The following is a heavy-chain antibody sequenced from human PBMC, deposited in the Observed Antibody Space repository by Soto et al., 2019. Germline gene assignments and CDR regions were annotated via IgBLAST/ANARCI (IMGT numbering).Heavy chain of an antibody. D-gene: IGHD2-21*02. CDR3: ARSIVVVTALDY. J-gene: IGHJ4*02. V-gene: IGHV1-3*01. CDR2: INPGNGNT. Sequence: ASVKVSCKASGYTFTSYYMDWVRQAPGQRLEWMGWINPGNGNTKYSQKFQGRVTITRDTSASTAYMELSSLRSEDTAVYYCARSIVVVTALDYWGQGTLVTVSS. CDR1: GYTFTSYY.